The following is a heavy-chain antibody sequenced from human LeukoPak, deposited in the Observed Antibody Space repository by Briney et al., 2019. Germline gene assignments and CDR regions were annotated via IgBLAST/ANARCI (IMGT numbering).Heavy chain of an antibody. V-gene: IGHV4-34*01. CDR3: ARGECYDILPSGYFQY. CDR2: INHSGST. J-gene: IGHJ4*02. D-gene: IGHD3-9*01. Sequence: SETLSLTCAVYGESFSGYYWSWIRQSPGKGLEWIGEINHSGSTNYNPSLKSRVIMSVDMAKNQFSLRLSSVTAADTALYYCARGECYDILPSGYFQYWGQGTLVTVSS. CDR1: GESFSGYY.